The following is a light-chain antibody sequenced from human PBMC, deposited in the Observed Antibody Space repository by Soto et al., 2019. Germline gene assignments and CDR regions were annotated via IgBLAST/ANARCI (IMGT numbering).Light chain of an antibody. J-gene: IGKJ4*01. Sequence: DIQMTQSPSTVSASVGDRVTITCRASQNINTWLAWYQQKPGKAPKLLIYAASTLQAGVPSRFSGSGSGTDFTLTVSSLQPEDVAAYYCQKYNSAPLTFGGGTKVDIK. CDR2: AAS. CDR1: QNINTW. V-gene: IGKV1-27*01. CDR3: QKYNSAPLT.